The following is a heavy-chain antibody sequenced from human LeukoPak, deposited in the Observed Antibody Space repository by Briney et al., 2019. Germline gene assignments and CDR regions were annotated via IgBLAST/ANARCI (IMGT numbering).Heavy chain of an antibody. CDR2: ISASGDST. J-gene: IGHJ4*02. CDR3: TKEVYDTGKAFEY. CDR1: GVTLRSYV. V-gene: IGHV3-23*01. D-gene: IGHD3-10*01. Sequence: GGSLRLSCAASGVTLRSYVLSWGREAPGRGLGWVSTISASGDSTFYTDSVKGRFTISRDNLKSTLDLEMKILRPEDTALYYCTKEVYDTGKAFEYWGQGTLLTVSS.